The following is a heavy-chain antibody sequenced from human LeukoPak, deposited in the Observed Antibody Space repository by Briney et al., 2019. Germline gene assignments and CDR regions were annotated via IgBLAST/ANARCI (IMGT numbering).Heavy chain of an antibody. CDR1: GFIFSDYG. V-gene: IGHV3-66*01. CDR3: ARALTDYYYYGMDV. CDR2: IYSGGST. J-gene: IGHJ6*02. Sequence: GGSLRLSCAASGFIFSDYGMSWARQAPGKGLEWVSVIYSGGSTYYADSVKGRFTISRDNSKNTLYLQMNSLRAEDTAVYYCARALTDYYYYGMDVWGQGTTVTVSS.